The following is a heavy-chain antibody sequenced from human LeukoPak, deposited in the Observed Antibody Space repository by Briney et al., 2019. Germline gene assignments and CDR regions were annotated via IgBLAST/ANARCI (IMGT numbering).Heavy chain of an antibody. CDR2: ISNSDNST. CDR1: GFSFSIHD. D-gene: IGHD3-10*01. J-gene: IGHJ6*03. Sequence: PGGSLRLSCAASGFSFSIHDMTWVRQAPGKGLEWVSTISNSDNSTYYADSVKGRFTFSRDNSKNTLYLQMNSLRAEDAAVYYCAKDHNYASGSSYLVGPHYYYMDVWGKGTTVTISS. CDR3: AKDHNYASGSSYLVGPHYYYMDV. V-gene: IGHV3-23*01.